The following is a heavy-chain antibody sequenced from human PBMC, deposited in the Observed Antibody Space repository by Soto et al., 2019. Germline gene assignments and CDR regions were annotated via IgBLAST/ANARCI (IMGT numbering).Heavy chain of an antibody. V-gene: IGHV1-2*06. CDR2: INPKSGGT. Sequence: QVQLVQSGAEVKKPGASVKVSCKASGYSFTDYHIHWVRQAPGQGLEWLGRINPKSGGTSTAQKFQGRVTMTTDPTISTAAMELTRLTSDDTAIYYCARGDSTDCSNGVCSFFYNHDMDVWGQGTTVTGSS. CDR3: ARGDSTDCSNGVCSFFYNHDMDV. J-gene: IGHJ6*02. D-gene: IGHD2-8*01. CDR1: GYSFTDYH.